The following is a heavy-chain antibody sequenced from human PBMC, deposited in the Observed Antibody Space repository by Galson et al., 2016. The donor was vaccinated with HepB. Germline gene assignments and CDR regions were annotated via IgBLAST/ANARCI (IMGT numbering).Heavy chain of an antibody. Sequence: SLRLSCAASGFTFGNYWMHWVRQAPGKGPVWVSRISPDGSSTSYADSAKGRFTISRDNAKNTLYLQMSSLRAEDTAVYYCARDFQFGSVSNGYWGQGTLVTVSS. D-gene: IGHD3-10*01. CDR1: GFTFGNYW. V-gene: IGHV3-74*01. CDR3: ARDFQFGSVSNGY. J-gene: IGHJ4*02. CDR2: ISPDGSST.